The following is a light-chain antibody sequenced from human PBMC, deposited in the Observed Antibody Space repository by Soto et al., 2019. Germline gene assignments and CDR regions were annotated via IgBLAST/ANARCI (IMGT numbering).Light chain of an antibody. CDR3: SSYAGSNNLV. J-gene: IGLJ1*01. CDR1: SSDVGGYNY. V-gene: IGLV2-8*01. CDR2: DVS. Sequence: QYVLTQPPSASGSLGQSVTISCTGTSSDVGGYNYVSWYQQHPGKAPKLLIYDVSQRPSGVPDRFSGSKSGNTASLTVSGLQAEDEADYYCSSYAGSNNLVFGTGTKLTVL.